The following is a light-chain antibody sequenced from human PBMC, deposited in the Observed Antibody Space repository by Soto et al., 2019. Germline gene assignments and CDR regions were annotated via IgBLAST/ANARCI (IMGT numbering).Light chain of an antibody. CDR3: QHLNSFPIP. CDR1: QGIANF. Sequence: IQLTQSPSSLSASVGDRVTISCRASQGIANFLAWYQQKPGKAPKLLIYAASTLQSGVPSRFSGSGSGTDFTRTISSLQPEDFATYYCQHLNSFPIPFGPGTKVDIK. CDR2: AAS. J-gene: IGKJ3*01. V-gene: IGKV1-9*01.